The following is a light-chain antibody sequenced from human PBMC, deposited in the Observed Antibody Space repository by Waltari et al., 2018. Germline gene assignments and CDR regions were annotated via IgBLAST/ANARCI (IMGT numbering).Light chain of an antibody. J-gene: IGKJ1*01. CDR2: GAS. CDR3: QHYVRLPVT. Sequence: EIVLTQSPGTLSLSPGERATLSCRASQTIRESLAWYQHKPGQAPRLLIYGASSRAAGIPDRFSGSGSGTDFSLTISRLEPEDFAVYYCQHYVRLPVTFGRGTKVEIK. V-gene: IGKV3-20*01. CDR1: QTIRES.